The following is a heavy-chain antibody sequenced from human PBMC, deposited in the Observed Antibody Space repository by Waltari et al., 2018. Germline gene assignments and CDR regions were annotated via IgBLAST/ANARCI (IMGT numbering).Heavy chain of an antibody. V-gene: IGHV4-61*09. Sequence: QVQLQESGPGLVKPSQTLSLTCTVSGGSISSGSYYWSWIRQPAGKGLEWIGYIYTSGSTNSTPSLKCRVTIAVATSKNQFSLKLSSVTAADTAVYYCARDLGGFDYWGQGTLVTVSS. J-gene: IGHJ4*02. CDR3: ARDLGGFDY. CDR1: GGSISSGSYY. D-gene: IGHD3-16*01. CDR2: IYTSGST.